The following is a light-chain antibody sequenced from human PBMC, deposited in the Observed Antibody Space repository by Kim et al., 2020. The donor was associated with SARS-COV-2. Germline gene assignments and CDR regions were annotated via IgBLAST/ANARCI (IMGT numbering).Light chain of an antibody. V-gene: IGLV3-1*01. CDR3: QAWDRNTAV. J-gene: IGLJ3*02. Sequence: SYELTQPPSVSVSPGQTASITCSGDALGHKYVSWYQQKPGQSPVLVIYEDNKRPSGIPERFSGSNSGNTATLTISGTQAMDEGDYYCQAWDRNTAVFGGG. CDR2: EDN. CDR1: ALGHKY.